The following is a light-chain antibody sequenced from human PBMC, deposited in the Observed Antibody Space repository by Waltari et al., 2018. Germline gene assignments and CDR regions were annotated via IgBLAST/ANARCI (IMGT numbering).Light chain of an antibody. CDR3: AGWDGSLNGYV. V-gene: IGLV1-44*01. J-gene: IGLJ1*01. CDR2: TNN. CDR1: SSNIGSSY. Sequence: QSVLTQPPSASGTPGQRVTISCSGSSSNIGSSYVNWYQQPPGTAPKLLIYTNNPRPSGVPDRFSGSKYGTSAFLAISGLQSEDEADYYCAGWDGSLNGYVFGAATKVTVL.